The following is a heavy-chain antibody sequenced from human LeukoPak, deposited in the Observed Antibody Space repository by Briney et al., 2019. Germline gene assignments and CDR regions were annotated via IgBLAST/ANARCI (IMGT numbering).Heavy chain of an antibody. CDR1: GGSISSGDYY. J-gene: IGHJ4*02. Sequence: PSQTLSLTCTVSGGSISSGDYYWSWIRQPPGKGLEWIGYIYYSGSTNYNPSLKSRVTISVDTSKNQFSLKLSSVTAADTAVYYCARGPYCSGGSCYGYFDYWGQGTLVTVSS. CDR3: ARGPYCSGGSCYGYFDY. V-gene: IGHV4-61*08. CDR2: IYYSGST. D-gene: IGHD2-15*01.